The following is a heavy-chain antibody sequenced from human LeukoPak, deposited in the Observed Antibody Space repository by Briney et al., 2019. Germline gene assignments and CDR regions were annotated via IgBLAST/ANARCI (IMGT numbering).Heavy chain of an antibody. V-gene: IGHV3-9*01. CDR1: VFTFADFA. CDR2: ISWNIGML. Sequence: VRSLRLSCAVSVFTFADFAMHWVPQSPGQGVECVSDISWNIGMLGYADSVKGRFTISRDNAKNSLYLQMNSLRAEATALYYCAKDRGATFYYGSGSFDFWGQGTLVTVSS. CDR3: AKDRGATFYYGSGSFDF. J-gene: IGHJ4*02. D-gene: IGHD3-10*01.